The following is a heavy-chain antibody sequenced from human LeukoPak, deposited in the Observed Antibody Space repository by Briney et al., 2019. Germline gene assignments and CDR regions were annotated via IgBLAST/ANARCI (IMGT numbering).Heavy chain of an antibody. J-gene: IGHJ4*02. V-gene: IGHV5-51*01. CDR3: ARLATGHSFDF. Sequence: HGESLKISCQGFGYRFVNFWIGWVRQTPGRGLEWMGVIYPHDSDTRYSPSFQGQVTISADKSISTAFLQWSSLKASDTAMYFCARLATGHSFDFWGQGTLVTVSS. CDR2: IYPHDSDT. CDR1: GYRFVNFW.